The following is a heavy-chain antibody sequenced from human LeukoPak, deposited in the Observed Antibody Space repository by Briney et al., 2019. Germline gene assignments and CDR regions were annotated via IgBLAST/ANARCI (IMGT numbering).Heavy chain of an antibody. Sequence: PSETLSLTCTVSGGSISSSSYYWGWIRQPPGKGLEWIGSIYYSGSTYYNPSLKSRVTISVDTSKNQFSLKLSSVTAADTAVYYCARPWGYSSSPSAFDIWGQGTMVTVSS. CDR1: GGSISSSSYY. V-gene: IGHV4-39*01. CDR2: IYYSGST. J-gene: IGHJ3*02. D-gene: IGHD6-13*01. CDR3: ARPWGYSSSPSAFDI.